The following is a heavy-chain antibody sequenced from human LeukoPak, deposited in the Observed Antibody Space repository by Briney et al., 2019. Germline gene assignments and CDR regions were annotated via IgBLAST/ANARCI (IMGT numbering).Heavy chain of an antibody. CDR2: ISHTEGT. J-gene: IGHJ4*02. D-gene: IGHD3-9*01. Sequence: SETLSLTCNVSGASINSYRWNWIRQPPGKGLEWIGEISHTEGTRYNPSLESRVTMSVGTSENQLSLKLIFVTAADTAVYYCARIRCGHSGSVCYNHWGLGTLVTVSS. CDR1: GASINSYR. V-gene: IGHV4-34*01. CDR3: ARIRCGHSGSVCYNH.